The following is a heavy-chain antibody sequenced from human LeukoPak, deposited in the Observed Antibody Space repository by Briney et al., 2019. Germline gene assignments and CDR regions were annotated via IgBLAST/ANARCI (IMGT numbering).Heavy chain of an antibody. CDR1: GFTFRTFG. J-gene: IGHJ5*02. V-gene: IGHV3-33*01. Sequence: GGSLRLSCAASGFTFRTFGMHSVRQAPGKGLEWVAIIWYDGINKYCADSVKGRFTISRDNSKNTLYLQMNSLRAEDTAVYYCVSRAADIHNWFDPWGQGTRVTVSA. CDR3: VSRAADIHNWFDP. D-gene: IGHD6-13*01. CDR2: IWYDGINK.